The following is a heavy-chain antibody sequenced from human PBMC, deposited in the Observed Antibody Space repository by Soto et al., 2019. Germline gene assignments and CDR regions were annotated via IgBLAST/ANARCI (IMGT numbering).Heavy chain of an antibody. D-gene: IGHD6-13*01. CDR2: ISAYNGNT. CDR1: GYTFTSYG. J-gene: IGHJ4*02. V-gene: IGHV1-18*01. Sequence: ASVKVSCKASGYTFTSYGISWVRQAPGQGLEWMGWISAYNGNTNYAQKLQGRVTMTTDTSTSTAYMELRSLRSDDTAVYYCARVTYSSSWYYFDYWGQGTLVTVYS. CDR3: ARVTYSSSWYYFDY.